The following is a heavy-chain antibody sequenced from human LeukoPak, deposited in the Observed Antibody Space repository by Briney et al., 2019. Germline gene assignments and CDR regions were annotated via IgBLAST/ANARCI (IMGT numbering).Heavy chain of an antibody. D-gene: IGHD2-2*01. CDR3: ARECTGSTSCYPY. CDR2: ISSSSSYI. V-gene: IGHV3-21*01. CDR1: GFTFSSYS. Sequence: GGSLRLSCAASGFTFSSYSMNWVRQAPGKGLEWVSSISSSSSYIYHADSVKGRFTISRDNAKNSLYLQMSSLRAEDTAVYYCARECTGSTSCYPYWGQGTLVTVSS. J-gene: IGHJ4*02.